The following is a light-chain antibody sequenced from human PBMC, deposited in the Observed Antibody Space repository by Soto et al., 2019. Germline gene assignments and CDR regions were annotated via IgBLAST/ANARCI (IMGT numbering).Light chain of an antibody. CDR1: QSVSSN. Sequence: VITQSPATLSVSPGARATLSCRASQSVSSNLAWYQQKHGQAPRLLIYGASTRATGIPARFSGSGSGTELTINISSLQSEDGELDYCQQYDKWPWTFGQGTRLEIK. CDR2: GAS. V-gene: IGKV3-15*01. J-gene: IGKJ5*01. CDR3: QQYDKWPWT.